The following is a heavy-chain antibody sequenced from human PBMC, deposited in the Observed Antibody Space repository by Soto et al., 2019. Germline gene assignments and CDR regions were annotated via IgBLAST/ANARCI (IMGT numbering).Heavy chain of an antibody. Sequence: PGGSLRLSCAASGFTVSSNYMSWVRQAPGKGLEWVSVIYSGGSTYYADSVKGRFTISRDNSTSTAYMELSSLRSEDTAVYYCARDRQTAMTTVTTGEFDYWGQGTLVTVSS. CDR2: IYSGGST. D-gene: IGHD4-17*01. V-gene: IGHV3-53*05. CDR3: ARDRQTAMTTVTTGEFDY. J-gene: IGHJ4*02. CDR1: GFTVSSNY.